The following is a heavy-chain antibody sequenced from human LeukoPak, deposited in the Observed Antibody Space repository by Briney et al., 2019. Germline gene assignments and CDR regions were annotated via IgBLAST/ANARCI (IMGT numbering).Heavy chain of an antibody. CDR2: IYPGDSDT. Sequence: GESLKISCKGSGYSFTSYWIGWVRQMPGKGLDWMGIIYPGDSDTRYSPSFRGKVTISADKSISTAYLQWSSLKAPDTAMYYCARQVAAAGTMPFDYWGQGTLVTVSS. D-gene: IGHD6-13*01. CDR1: GYSFTSYW. J-gene: IGHJ4*02. V-gene: IGHV5-51*01. CDR3: ARQVAAAGTMPFDY.